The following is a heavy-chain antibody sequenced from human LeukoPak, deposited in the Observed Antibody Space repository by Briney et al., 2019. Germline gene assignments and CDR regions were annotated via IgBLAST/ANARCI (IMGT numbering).Heavy chain of an antibody. CDR3: ARDHQQRGLIDY. CDR2: INHSGST. V-gene: IGHV4-34*01. Sequence: SETLSLTCAVYGGSFSGYYWGWIRQPPGKGLEWIGEINHSGSTDYNPSLKSRVTISVDTSKNQFSLKLSSVTAADTAVYYCARDHQQRGLIDYWGQGTLVTVSS. CDR1: GGSFSGYY. J-gene: IGHJ4*02. D-gene: IGHD6-25*01.